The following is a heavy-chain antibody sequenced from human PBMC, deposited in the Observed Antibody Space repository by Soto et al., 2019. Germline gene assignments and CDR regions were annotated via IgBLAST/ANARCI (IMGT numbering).Heavy chain of an antibody. D-gene: IGHD6-19*01. Sequence: ASVKVSCKASGYTFTSYDINWVRQATGQGLEWMGWMNPYNGNTDYAQKLQGRVTMTTDTSTSTAYMELSSLRSDDTAVYYCAREGGGWYFSGSRYYYGMDVWGQGTTVTVSS. CDR3: AREGGGWYFSGSRYYYGMDV. J-gene: IGHJ6*01. V-gene: IGHV1-18*01. CDR1: GYTFTSYD. CDR2: MNPYNGNT.